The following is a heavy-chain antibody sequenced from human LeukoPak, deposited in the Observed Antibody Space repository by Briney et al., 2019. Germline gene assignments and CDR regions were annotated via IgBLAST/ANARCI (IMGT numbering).Heavy chain of an antibody. Sequence: PSETLSLTCTVSGGSISSYYWSWIRQPPGKGLEWIGYIYCSGSTNYNPSLKSRVTISVDTSKNQFSLKLSSVTAADTAVYYCARLYCSSTSCYTLDYWGQGTLVTVSS. J-gene: IGHJ4*02. D-gene: IGHD2-2*02. CDR2: IYCSGST. V-gene: IGHV4-59*01. CDR3: ARLYCSSTSCYTLDY. CDR1: GGSISSYY.